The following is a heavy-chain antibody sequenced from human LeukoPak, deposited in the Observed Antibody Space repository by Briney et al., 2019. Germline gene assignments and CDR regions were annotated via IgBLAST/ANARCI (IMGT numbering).Heavy chain of an antibody. D-gene: IGHD5-18*01. CDR3: VRAYSH. Sequence: PGGSLRLFCAASGVPFSMYWMTWLRQVPGKGLQWGANIKEDGSEKYYVDSVKGRFTISRDNAKNSLYLQMNSRRDDDTAVYYCVRAYSHWGQGTLVTVSS. CDR1: GVPFSMYW. V-gene: IGHV3-7*04. J-gene: IGHJ4*02. CDR2: IKEDGSEK.